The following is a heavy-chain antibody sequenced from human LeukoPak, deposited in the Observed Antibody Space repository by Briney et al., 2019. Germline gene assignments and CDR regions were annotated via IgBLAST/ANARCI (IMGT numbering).Heavy chain of an antibody. CDR2: NTYFGSA. V-gene: IGHV4-61*01. J-gene: IGHJ5*02. Sequence: SETLSLTCTVSGGPVSSNSNYWSWIRQPPGKGLEWIGYNTYFGSASYNPSLKSRVTISVDTSKNQFSLKLSSVTAADTAVYYCARDTPGGYDFWWFDPWGQGTLVTVSS. CDR3: ARDTPGGYDFWWFDP. CDR1: GGPVSSNSNY. D-gene: IGHD5-12*01.